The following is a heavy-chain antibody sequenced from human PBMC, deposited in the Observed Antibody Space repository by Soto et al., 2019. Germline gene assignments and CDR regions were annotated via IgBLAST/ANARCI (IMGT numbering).Heavy chain of an antibody. V-gene: IGHV3-48*02. CDR1: GFTFSSYS. D-gene: IGHD4-17*01. J-gene: IGHJ6*02. CDR3: AGDDYGVPYGMDV. Sequence: PVGSLRLSCAASGFTFSSYSMNWVCQAPGKGLEWVSYISSSSSTIYYADSVKGRFTISRDNAKNSLYLQMNSLRDEDTAVYYCAGDDYGVPYGMDVWGQGTTVTVSS. CDR2: ISSSSSTI.